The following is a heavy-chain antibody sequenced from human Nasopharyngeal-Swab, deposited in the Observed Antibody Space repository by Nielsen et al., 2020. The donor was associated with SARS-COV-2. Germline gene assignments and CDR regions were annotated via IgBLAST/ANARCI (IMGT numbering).Heavy chain of an antibody. J-gene: IGHJ4*02. CDR1: GFTVSSNY. V-gene: IGHV3-53*01. Sequence: GGSLRLSCAASGFTVSSNYMSWVRQAPGKGLEWVLVIYSGGSTYYADSVKGRFTISRDNSENTVYLQMNSLRAEDKAVYYCARGGGGDYVWGSYNYYFDYWGQGTLVTVSS. CDR2: IYSGGST. CDR3: ARGGGGDYVWGSYNYYFDY. D-gene: IGHD3-16*01.